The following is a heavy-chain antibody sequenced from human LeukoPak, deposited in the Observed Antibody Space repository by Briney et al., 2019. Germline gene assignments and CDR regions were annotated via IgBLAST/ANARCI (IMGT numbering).Heavy chain of an antibody. CDR2: IYAGDSST. Sequence: GESLKISCKGSGYSFRSYWIGWVRQMPGKGLEWMGMIYAGDSSTRYSPSFQGQVTMSADESINTAYLQWSSPKASDTAMYYCARSGYVAAAGTYFDYWGQGTLVTVSS. V-gene: IGHV5-51*01. CDR3: ARSGYVAAAGTYFDY. D-gene: IGHD6-13*01. CDR1: GYSFRSYW. J-gene: IGHJ4*02.